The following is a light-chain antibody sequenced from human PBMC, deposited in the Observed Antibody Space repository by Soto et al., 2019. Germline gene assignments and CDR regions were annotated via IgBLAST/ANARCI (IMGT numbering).Light chain of an antibody. CDR3: QAYDYSLTASV. CDR1: SSNLGAGYD. J-gene: IGLJ3*02. V-gene: IGLV1-40*01. Sequence: QSVLTQPPSVSEAPGQRVTISCTGNSSNLGAGYDVHWYQQLPGAAPKLVIFGNRNRPSGIPERFSGSKSGTSASLAISGLQAEDEADYYCQAYDYSLTASVFGGGTQLTVL. CDR2: GNR.